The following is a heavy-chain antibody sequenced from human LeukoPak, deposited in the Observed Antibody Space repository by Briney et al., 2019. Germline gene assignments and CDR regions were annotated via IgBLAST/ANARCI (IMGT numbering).Heavy chain of an antibody. J-gene: IGHJ4*02. CDR3: VRQGTHIAAAGIDY. D-gene: IGHD6-13*01. Sequence: GESLKISCKGSGYIFTDYWINWVRQMPGKGLEWMGRFDPSDSYTNYSPSFQGHVTISVDTSIATAYLQWSSLRAADTAMYYCVRQGTHIAAAGIDYWGQGTLVTVSS. V-gene: IGHV5-10-1*01. CDR2: FDPSDSYT. CDR1: GYIFTDYW.